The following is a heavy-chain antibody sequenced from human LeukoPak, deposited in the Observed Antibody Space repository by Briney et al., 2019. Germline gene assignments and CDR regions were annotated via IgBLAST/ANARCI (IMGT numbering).Heavy chain of an antibody. CDR2: ISSSSSTI. CDR1: GFTFSSYS. D-gene: IGHD6-19*01. Sequence: GGSLRLSCAASGFTFSSYSMNWVRQAPGKGREWVSYISSSSSTIYYADSVKGRFTISRDNAKNSLYLQMNSLRAEDTAVYYCARYSSHWSFDSWGQGTLVTVSS. CDR3: ARYSSHWSFDS. V-gene: IGHV3-48*01. J-gene: IGHJ4*02.